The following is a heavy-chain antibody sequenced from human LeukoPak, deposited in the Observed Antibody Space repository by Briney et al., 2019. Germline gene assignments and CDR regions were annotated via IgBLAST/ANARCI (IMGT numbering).Heavy chain of an antibody. D-gene: IGHD2-2*02. CDR3: ASYCSSTSCYSGYWYFDL. V-gene: IGHV4-39*07. Sequence: PSETLSLTCTVSGGSISSSSYYWGWIRQPPGKGLEWIGSIYYSGSTYYNLSLKSRVTISVDTSKNQFSLKLSSVTAADTAVYYCASYCSSTSCYSGYWYFDLWGRGTLVTVSS. J-gene: IGHJ2*01. CDR2: IYYSGST. CDR1: GGSISSSSYY.